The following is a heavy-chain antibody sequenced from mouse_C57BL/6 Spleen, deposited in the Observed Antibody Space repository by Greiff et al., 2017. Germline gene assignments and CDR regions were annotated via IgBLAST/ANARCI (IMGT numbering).Heavy chain of an antibody. Sequence: VQLQQSGPELVKPGASVKISCKASGYTFTDYYMNWVKQSHGKSLEWIGDINPNNGGTSYNQKFKGKATLTVDKSSSTAYMELRSLTSEDSAVYYCARGGNYPSYWYFDVWGTGTTVTVSS. V-gene: IGHV1-26*01. CDR2: INPNNGGT. D-gene: IGHD2-1*01. CDR3: ARGGNYPSYWYFDV. J-gene: IGHJ1*03. CDR1: GYTFTDYY.